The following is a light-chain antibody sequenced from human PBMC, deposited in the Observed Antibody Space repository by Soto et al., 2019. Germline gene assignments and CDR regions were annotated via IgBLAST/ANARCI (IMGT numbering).Light chain of an antibody. J-gene: IGKJ4*01. CDR2: AAS. CDR1: QDISSW. V-gene: IGKV1-12*01. Sequence: DIQMTQSPYSVSASVGDRVTITCRASQDISSWLAWYQQKPGKAPKLLIYAASSLQSGVPSRFSGSGSGTDYTLTISSLQPEDFATYYCQQANRFLSFGGGTKVEIK. CDR3: QQANRFLS.